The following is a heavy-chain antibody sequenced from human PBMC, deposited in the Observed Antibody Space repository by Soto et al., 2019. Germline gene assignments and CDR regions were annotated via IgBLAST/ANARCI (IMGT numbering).Heavy chain of an antibody. CDR1: GFTFSSYW. J-gene: IGHJ6*02. V-gene: IGHV3-74*01. D-gene: IGHD6-19*01. CDR2: INSDGSST. CDR3: AREPLSEQWLSVYYYYGMDV. Sequence: GGSLRLSCAASGFTFSSYWMHWVRQAPGKGLVWVSRINSDGSSTSYADSVKGRFTISRDNAKNTLYLQMNSLRAEDTAVYYCAREPLSEQWLSVYYYYGMDVWGQGTTVTVSS.